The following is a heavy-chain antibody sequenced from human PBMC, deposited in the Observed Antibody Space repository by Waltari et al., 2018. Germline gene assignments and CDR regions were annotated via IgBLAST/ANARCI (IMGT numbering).Heavy chain of an antibody. V-gene: IGHV4-30-2*06. CDR3: ARVLFQYYFDL. J-gene: IGHJ4*02. Sequence: QVLLQESGRGLVEPSQTLSLPCTVSGAFISSGGYYCGWIRQSPGKGLAWIGYSYHNGATYYSPSLTGRVTIAINKSKNQSSLKLTSVTDADTAVYYCARVLFQYYFDLWGQGTLVTVSS. CDR2: SYHNGAT. CDR1: GAFISSGGYY.